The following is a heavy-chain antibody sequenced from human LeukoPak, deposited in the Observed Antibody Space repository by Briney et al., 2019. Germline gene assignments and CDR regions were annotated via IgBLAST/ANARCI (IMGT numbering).Heavy chain of an antibody. CDR3: ARELYGSGLGPLWY. Sequence: SETLSLTCSVSGGSFTSYYWSWIRQPARKGLEWLGRIHTSGSTDYNPSLKTRVTMSVDTSKNQFPLKLTSVTAADTAVYYCARELYGSGLGPLWYWGQGTLVTVSS. J-gene: IGHJ4*02. D-gene: IGHD6-19*01. CDR2: IHTSGST. V-gene: IGHV4-4*07. CDR1: GGSFTSYY.